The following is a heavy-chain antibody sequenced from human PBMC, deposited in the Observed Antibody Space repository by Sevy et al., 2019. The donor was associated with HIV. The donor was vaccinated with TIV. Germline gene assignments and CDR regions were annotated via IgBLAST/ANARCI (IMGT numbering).Heavy chain of an antibody. V-gene: IGHV3-7*03. J-gene: IGHJ4*02. Sequence: GGSLRLSCAASGFTFSSYWMSWVRQAPGKGLEWVANIKQDGSEKYYVDSVKGRFTISRDNAKNSLYLQMNSLRAEDTAVYYCARDTGPYNWNYEPTYYFDYWGQGTLVTVSS. CDR1: GFTFSSYW. CDR3: ARDTGPYNWNYEPTYYFDY. D-gene: IGHD1-7*01. CDR2: IKQDGSEK.